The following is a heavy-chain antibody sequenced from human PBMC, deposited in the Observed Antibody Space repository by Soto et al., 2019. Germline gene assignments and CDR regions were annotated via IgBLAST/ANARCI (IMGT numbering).Heavy chain of an antibody. Sequence: EVQLLESGGGLVQPGGSLRLSCAASGFTFSSYAMSWVRQAPGKGLEWVSAISGSGGSTYYADSVKGRFTISRDNSKNTLYLQMNSLRAEDTAVYYCAKDTVYSSSWHGYYYGMDVWGQGTTVTVSS. CDR2: ISGSGGST. V-gene: IGHV3-23*01. D-gene: IGHD6-13*01. CDR1: GFTFSSYA. CDR3: AKDTVYSSSWHGYYYGMDV. J-gene: IGHJ6*02.